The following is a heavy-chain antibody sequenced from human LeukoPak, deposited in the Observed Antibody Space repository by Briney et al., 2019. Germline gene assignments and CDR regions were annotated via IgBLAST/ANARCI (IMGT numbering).Heavy chain of an antibody. V-gene: IGHV3-23*01. CDR1: GFTFSSYA. CDR2: ISGSGGST. Sequence: GGSLRLSCAAPGFTFSSYAMSWVRQAPGKGLEWVSSISGSGGSTYYADSVKGRFTISRDNSKNTLYLQMNSLRAEDTAVYYCAKGGESGGSCYPVQHWGQGTLVTVSS. J-gene: IGHJ1*01. CDR3: AKGGESGGSCYPVQH. D-gene: IGHD2-15*01.